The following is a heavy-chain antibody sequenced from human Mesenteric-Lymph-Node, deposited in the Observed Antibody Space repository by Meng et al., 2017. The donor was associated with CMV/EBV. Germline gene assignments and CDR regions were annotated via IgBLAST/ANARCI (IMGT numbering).Heavy chain of an antibody. J-gene: IGHJ4*02. CDR3: ARSPSITPFDY. Sequence: SETLSLTCTVSGGSVSSDSYSWNWIRQPPGKGLEWIGYIYYSGNTTYNPSLKSRLAISVDTSKNQFSLKLSSVTAADTAVYYCARSPSITPFDYWGQGILVTVSS. V-gene: IGHV4-61*01. CDR1: GGSVSSDSYS. CDR2: IYYSGNT. D-gene: IGHD1-14*01.